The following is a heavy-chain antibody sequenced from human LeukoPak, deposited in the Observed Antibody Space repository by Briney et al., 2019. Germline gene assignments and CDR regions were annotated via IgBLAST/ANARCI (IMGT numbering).Heavy chain of an antibody. V-gene: IGHV5-51*01. CDR1: GYSFTNYW. CDR3: ATYPRSGSYVEY. J-gene: IGHJ4*02. CDR2: IYPGDSDT. D-gene: IGHD3-10*01. Sequence: GESLKISFQGSGYSFTNYWIGWVRQMPGKGLEWMAVIYPGDSDTRYSPSFQGQVSISADKSITTAYLQWSSLKASDTAIYYCATYPRSGSYVEYWGQGTLVTVSS.